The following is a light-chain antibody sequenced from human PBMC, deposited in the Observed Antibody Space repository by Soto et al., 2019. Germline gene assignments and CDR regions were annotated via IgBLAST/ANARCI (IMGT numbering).Light chain of an antibody. Sequence: DIVMTQSPLSLPVTPGEPASISCRSSQSLLHSNGYNYLDWYLQKPGQSPQLLIYLGSNRASGVPDRCSGSGSGTDFTLKISRVEAEDFGVYYCMQALQAPWTFGQGTKVEIK. CDR2: LGS. CDR1: QSLLHSNGYNY. CDR3: MQALQAPWT. J-gene: IGKJ1*01. V-gene: IGKV2-28*01.